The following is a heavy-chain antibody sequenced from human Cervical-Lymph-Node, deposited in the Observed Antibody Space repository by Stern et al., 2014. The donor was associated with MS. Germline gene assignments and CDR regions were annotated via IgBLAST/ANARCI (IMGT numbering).Heavy chain of an antibody. D-gene: IGHD3-9*01. CDR3: ARQRDDWS. Sequence: QVQLQQSGPRLVKPSQTLSLTCAISGDSVSSDSAAWNWFRQSPSRGLEWLGRTYYRSKWLHDYDISVKSRIIIIPDTSKNQFYLQLDSVNPGDTAVYYCARQRDDWSWGQGTLVTVST. CDR2: TYYRSKWLH. V-gene: IGHV6-1*01. CDR1: GDSVSSDSAA. J-gene: IGHJ5*02.